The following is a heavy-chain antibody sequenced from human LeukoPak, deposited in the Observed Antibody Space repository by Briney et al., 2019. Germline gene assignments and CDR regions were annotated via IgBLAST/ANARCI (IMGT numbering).Heavy chain of an antibody. CDR3: ARDSYYDNSGEGAFDI. Sequence: PSETLSLTCGVSGGSISTIGYSWSWIRQPPGKGLEWIGYIYQSGSTSYTPSLQRRVTISIDRSKNQFSLKLSSATAADTAVYYCARDSYYDNSGEGAFDIWGQGTMVTVSA. D-gene: IGHD3-22*01. V-gene: IGHV4-30-2*01. J-gene: IGHJ3*02. CDR1: GGSISTIGYS. CDR2: IYQSGST.